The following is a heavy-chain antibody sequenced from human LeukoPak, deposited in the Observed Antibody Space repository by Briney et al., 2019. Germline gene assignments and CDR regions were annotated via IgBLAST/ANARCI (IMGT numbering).Heavy chain of an antibody. J-gene: IGHJ4*02. CDR1: GYSINSGYY. D-gene: IGHD3-10*01. CDR2: MYHSGKT. Sequence: SQTLSLTCGVFGYSINSGYYWGWIRQPPGKGLEWIGSMYHSGKTYYNPSLKSRVTISIDTSKNQFSLKVTSVTAADTAVYYCARAWGSESFSSDYWGQGILVTVSS. V-gene: IGHV4-38-2*01. CDR3: ARAWGSESFSSDY.